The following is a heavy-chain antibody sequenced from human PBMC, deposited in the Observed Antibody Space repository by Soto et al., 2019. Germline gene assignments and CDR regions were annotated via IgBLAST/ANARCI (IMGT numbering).Heavy chain of an antibody. CDR3: ARTSTRGTRFDD. D-gene: IGHD1-1*01. CDR2: VYHSGST. V-gene: IGHV4-4*02. J-gene: IGHJ4*02. Sequence: QVQLQESGPGLVKPSGTLSLTCAVSGGSISTSNWWSWVRQPPGKGLEWIGEVYHSGSTNYNPSFKSRVAMSVDTAKNQFSLTFNSVTAADTALCYCARTSTRGTRFDDWGQGSLVTVSS. CDR1: GGSISTSNW.